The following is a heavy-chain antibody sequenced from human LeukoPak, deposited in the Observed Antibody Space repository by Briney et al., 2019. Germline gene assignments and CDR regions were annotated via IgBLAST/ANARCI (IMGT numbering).Heavy chain of an antibody. Sequence: QAGGSLRLSCAASGFTFSSYAMSWVRQAPGKGLEWVSAISGSGGSTYYADSVKGRVAISRDNSKNTVFLQMNNVRAEDTAVYYCARSYSNHLFGMDVWGQGTTVTVSS. D-gene: IGHD4-11*01. V-gene: IGHV3-23*01. J-gene: IGHJ6*02. CDR3: ARSYSNHLFGMDV. CDR1: GFTFSSYA. CDR2: ISGSGGST.